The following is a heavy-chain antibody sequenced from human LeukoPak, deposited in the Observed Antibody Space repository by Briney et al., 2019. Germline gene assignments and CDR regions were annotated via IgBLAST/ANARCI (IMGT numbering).Heavy chain of an antibody. D-gene: IGHD1-1*01. J-gene: IGHJ3*02. V-gene: IGHV5-10-1*01. Sequence: GEPLKISCKGSGYSFTSYWISWVRQMPGKGLEWMGRIDPSDSYTNHSPSFQGHVTISADKSISTAYLQWSSLKASDTAMYYRARHMETPQNDAFDIWGQGTMVTVSS. CDR2: IDPSDSYT. CDR3: ARHMETPQNDAFDI. CDR1: GYSFTSYW.